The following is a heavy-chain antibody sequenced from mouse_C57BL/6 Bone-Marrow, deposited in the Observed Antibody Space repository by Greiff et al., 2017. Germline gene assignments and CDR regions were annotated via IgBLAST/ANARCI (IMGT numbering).Heavy chain of an antibody. D-gene: IGHD4-1*02. Sequence: QVQLQQPGAELVMPGASVKLSCKASGYTFTSYWMHWVKQRPGQGLEWIGEIDPSDSYTNYNQKFKGKSTLTVDKSSSTAYMQLSSLTSEASAVYYCARWATGTLAYWGQGTLVTVSA. V-gene: IGHV1-69*01. CDR1: GYTFTSYW. CDR2: IDPSDSYT. CDR3: ARWATGTLAY. J-gene: IGHJ3*01.